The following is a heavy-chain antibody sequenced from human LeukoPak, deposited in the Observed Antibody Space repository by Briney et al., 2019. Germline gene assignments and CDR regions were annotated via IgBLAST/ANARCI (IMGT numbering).Heavy chain of an antibody. D-gene: IGHD3-10*01. V-gene: IGHV1-2*02. J-gene: IGHJ6*03. CDR1: GYTFTGYY. Sequence: ASVKVSCKASGYTFTGYYVHWVRQAPGQGLEWMGWINPNSGGTNYAQKFQGRVTMTRDTSISTAYMELSRLRSDDTAVYYCASRDMVRGVITNYYYYMDVWGKGTTVTVSS. CDR3: ASRDMVRGVITNYYYYMDV. CDR2: INPNSGGT.